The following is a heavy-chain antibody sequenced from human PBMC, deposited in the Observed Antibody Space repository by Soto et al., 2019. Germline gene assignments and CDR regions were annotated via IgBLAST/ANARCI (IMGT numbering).Heavy chain of an antibody. V-gene: IGHV4-34*01. CDR2: IYDTGISGYTPST. CDR3: ARGEDAFFYYGLDV. J-gene: IGHJ6*02. Sequence: ETLSLTCAVYGGSFSGYYWSWIRQPPGKGLEWIAYIYDTGISGYTPSTSYNPSLKSRVTMSVDTSKSQFSLKLTSVTAADTAVYYCARGEDAFFYYGLDVWGQGITVTVSS. CDR1: GGSFSGYY.